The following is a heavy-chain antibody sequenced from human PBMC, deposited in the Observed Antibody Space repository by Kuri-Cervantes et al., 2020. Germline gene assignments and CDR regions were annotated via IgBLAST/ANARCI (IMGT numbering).Heavy chain of an antibody. CDR2: IIPIFGTA. Sequence: KISCKASGYTFTSYDINWVRQAPGQGLEWMGGIIPIFGTANYAQKFQGRVTITADESTSTAYMELSSLRSEDTAVYYCAREVDCGGDCFHLYNWFDPWGQGTLVTVSS. V-gene: IGHV1-69*01. D-gene: IGHD2-21*02. CDR3: AREVDCGGDCFHLYNWFDP. J-gene: IGHJ5*02. CDR1: GYTFTSYD.